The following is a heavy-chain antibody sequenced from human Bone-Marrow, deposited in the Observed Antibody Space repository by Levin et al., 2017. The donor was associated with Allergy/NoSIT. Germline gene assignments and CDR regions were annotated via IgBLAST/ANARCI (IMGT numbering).Heavy chain of an antibody. J-gene: IGHJ6*02. CDR3: ARVPARGRPYYDILTGYSYGMDV. CDR1: GYTFTSYD. V-gene: IGHV1-8*01. D-gene: IGHD3-9*01. CDR2: MNPNSGNT. Sequence: ASVKVSCKASGYTFTSYDINWVRQATGQGLEWMGWMNPNSGNTGYAQKFQGRVTMTRNTSISTAYMELSSLRSEDTAVYYCARVPARGRPYYDILTGYSYGMDVWGQGTTVTVSS.